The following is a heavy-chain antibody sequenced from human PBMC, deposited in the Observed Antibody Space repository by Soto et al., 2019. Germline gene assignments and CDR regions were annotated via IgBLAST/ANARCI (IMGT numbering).Heavy chain of an antibody. CDR3: ARDTTVTGYYYYHGMDV. J-gene: IGHJ6*02. V-gene: IGHV4-34*01. D-gene: IGHD4-4*01. Sequence: SETLSLTCAVYGGSFSGYYWSWIRQPPGKGLEWIGEINHSGSTNYNPSLKSRVTISVDTSKNQFSLKLSSVTAADTAVYYCARDTTVTGYYYYHGMDVWGQGTTVTVSS. CDR2: INHSGST. CDR1: GGSFSGYY.